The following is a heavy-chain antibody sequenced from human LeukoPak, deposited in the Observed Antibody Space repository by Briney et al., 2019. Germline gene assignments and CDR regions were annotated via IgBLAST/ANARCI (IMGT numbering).Heavy chain of an antibody. V-gene: IGHV3-30*02. CDR1: AFTFSSYG. Sequence: GGSLRLSCAASAFTFSSYGMHWVRQAPGKGLEWVAFIRYDGSNKNYGDSVKGRFTISRDNSKNMLYLQMNSLRAEDTSVYYCAKDYGITGTGGAWLDPWGRGTLVTVSS. CDR3: AKDYGITGTGGAWLDP. D-gene: IGHD1-20*01. J-gene: IGHJ5*02. CDR2: IRYDGSNK.